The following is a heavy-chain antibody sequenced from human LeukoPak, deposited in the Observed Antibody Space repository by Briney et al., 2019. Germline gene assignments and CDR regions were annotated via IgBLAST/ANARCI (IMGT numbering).Heavy chain of an antibody. D-gene: IGHD3-22*01. CDR3: ARGYYDSGGPRLDY. CDR2: INPNSGDT. CDR1: GYTFTAYY. Sequence: ASVKVSCKASGYTFTAYYIHWVRQAPGQGLEWMGWINPNSGDTKYSQKFQGRVTMTRDTSISTTYMELGGLTSDDTAVYYCARGYYDSGGPRLDYWGQGTLVTVSS. J-gene: IGHJ4*02. V-gene: IGHV1-2*02.